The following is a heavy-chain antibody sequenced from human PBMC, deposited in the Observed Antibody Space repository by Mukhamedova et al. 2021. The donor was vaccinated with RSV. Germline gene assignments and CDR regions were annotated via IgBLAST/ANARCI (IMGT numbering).Heavy chain of an antibody. CDR3: ARDRRGGVAAAGDDY. J-gene: IGHJ4*02. CDR2: DGSNK. V-gene: IGHV3-30-3*01. D-gene: IGHD6-13*01. Sequence: DGSNKYYADSVKGRFTISRDNFKNTLYLQMNSLRAEDTAVYYCARDRRGGVAAAGDDYWGQGTLVTVSS.